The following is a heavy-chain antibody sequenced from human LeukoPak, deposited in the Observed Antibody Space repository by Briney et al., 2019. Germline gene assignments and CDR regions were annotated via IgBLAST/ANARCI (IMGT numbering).Heavy chain of an antibody. CDR1: GFTFSDHY. Sequence: GGSLRLSCAASGFTFSDHYMDWVRQAPGKGLEWVGRTRNKANSYFTEYAASVKGRFTILRDESKNSLYLQMNGLKTEDTAVYYCVRGGANNYDSSGLFDYWGQGTLVTVSS. D-gene: IGHD3-22*01. CDR3: VRGGANNYDSSGLFDY. V-gene: IGHV3-72*01. CDR2: TRNKANSYFT. J-gene: IGHJ4*02.